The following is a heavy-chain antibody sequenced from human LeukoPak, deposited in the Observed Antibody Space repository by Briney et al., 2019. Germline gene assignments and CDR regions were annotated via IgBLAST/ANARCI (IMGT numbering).Heavy chain of an antibody. D-gene: IGHD3-10*01. J-gene: IGHJ6*02. CDR3: ARVGVSGSGSQYYYYYGMDV. CDR2: INPSGGST. V-gene: IGHV1-46*01. Sequence: ASVKVSCKASGYTFTTYYLHWVRQAPGQGLEWIGIINPSGGSTIYAQKFKGRVTMTRDTSTSTVYMELSSLRSEDTAAYYCARVGVSGSGSQYYYYYGMDVWGQGTTVTVSS. CDR1: GYTFTTYY.